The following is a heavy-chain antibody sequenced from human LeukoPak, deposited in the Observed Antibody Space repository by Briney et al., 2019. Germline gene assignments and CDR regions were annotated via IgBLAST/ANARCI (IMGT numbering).Heavy chain of an antibody. D-gene: IGHD3-3*01. Sequence: ASVKISCKVSGYTFTDYYMHWVQQAPGKGLEWRGLVDPEDGETIYAEKFQGRVTITADTSTDTAYMELSSLRSEDTAVYYCATKRFLEWSDALDIWGQGTMVTVSS. V-gene: IGHV1-69-2*01. J-gene: IGHJ3*02. CDR2: VDPEDGET. CDR3: ATKRFLEWSDALDI. CDR1: GYTFTDYY.